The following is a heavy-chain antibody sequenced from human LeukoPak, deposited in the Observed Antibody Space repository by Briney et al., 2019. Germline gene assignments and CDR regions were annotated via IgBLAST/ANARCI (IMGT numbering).Heavy chain of an antibody. D-gene: IGHD3-9*01. CDR3: VKDLTGTWSFDY. CDR2: IGPNGAST. CDR1: GFTFSSYA. V-gene: IGHV3-64D*06. J-gene: IGHJ4*02. Sequence: GGSLRLSCAASGFTFSSYAMSWVRQAPGKGLEYVSSIGPNGASTLYADSVKGRFTISRDNSKNALYLQLTSLRLEDTALYYCVKDLTGTWSFDYWGQGTLVTVSS.